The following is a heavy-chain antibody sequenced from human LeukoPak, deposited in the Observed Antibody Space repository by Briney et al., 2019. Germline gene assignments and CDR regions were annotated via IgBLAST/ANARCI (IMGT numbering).Heavy chain of an antibody. CDR3: ASLGYSSSSIGPGTGWFDP. V-gene: IGHV1-69*06. D-gene: IGHD6-6*01. CDR1: GGTFSSYA. CDR2: IIPIFGTA. J-gene: IGHJ5*02. Sequence: ASVKVSCRASGGTFSSYAISWVRQAPGQGLEWMGGIIPIFGTANYAQKFQGRVTITADKSTSTAYMELSSLRSEDTAVYYCASLGYSSSSIGPGTGWFDPWGQGTLVTASS.